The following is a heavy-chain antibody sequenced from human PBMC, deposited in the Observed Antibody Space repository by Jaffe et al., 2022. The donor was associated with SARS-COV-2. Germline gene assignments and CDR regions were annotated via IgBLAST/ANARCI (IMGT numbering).Heavy chain of an antibody. J-gene: IGHJ6*02. Sequence: EVQLLESGGGLVQPGGSLRLSCAASGFTFSSYAMSWVRQAPGKGLEWVSAISGSGGSTYYADSVKGRFTISRDNSKNTLYLQMNSLRAEDTAVYYCAKVFTVTPALYYYYYGMDVWGQGTTVTVSS. V-gene: IGHV3-23*01. CDR1: GFTFSSYA. CDR2: ISGSGGST. D-gene: IGHD4-4*01. CDR3: AKVFTVTPALYYYYYGMDV.